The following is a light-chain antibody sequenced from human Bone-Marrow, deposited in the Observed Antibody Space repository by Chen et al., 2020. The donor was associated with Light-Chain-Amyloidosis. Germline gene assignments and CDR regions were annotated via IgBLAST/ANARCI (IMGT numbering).Light chain of an antibody. CDR2: GSS. J-gene: IGKJ4*01. Sequence: EIVLTQSPGTLSLSPGEGDNLSCRASQTISSNYLTWYQQKFGQAHRLLIYGSSSRATGIPDRFTGSGSGTEVSLTINRLKPEAFAIYYCQQYGTSPLTFGGGTKVEIK. V-gene: IGKV3-20*01. CDR1: QTISSNY. CDR3: QQYGTSPLT.